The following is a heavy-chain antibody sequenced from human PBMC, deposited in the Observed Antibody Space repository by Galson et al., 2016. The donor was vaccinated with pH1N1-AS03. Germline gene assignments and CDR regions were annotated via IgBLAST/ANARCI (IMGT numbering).Heavy chain of an antibody. V-gene: IGHV1-69*04. CDR1: GGTFNSYA. CDR2: ITPILAIA. CDR3: ARDSGGWAVDF. Sequence: SVKVSCKASGGTFNSYAISWVRQAPGQGLEWMGRITPILAIANYAQRFQGRVTIIADKSTSTAYMELSSLISDDTAVYFCARDSGGWAVDFWGQGTEVTVSS. D-gene: IGHD6-19*01. J-gene: IGHJ3*01.